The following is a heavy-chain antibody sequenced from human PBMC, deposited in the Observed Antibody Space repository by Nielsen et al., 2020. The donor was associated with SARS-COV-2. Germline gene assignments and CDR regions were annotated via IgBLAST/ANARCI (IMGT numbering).Heavy chain of an antibody. CDR1: GFTFSDYS. Sequence: GESLKISCPGSGFTFSDYSMNWVRQAPGKGLECVASISGDSNYIFYSELVKGRFTMSRDNGKNSLYLQMNTLRSEDTALYYCTRGFYTQSDCWGQGTLVTVSS. D-gene: IGHD2/OR15-2a*01. V-gene: IGHV3-21*01. CDR2: ISGDSNYI. CDR3: TRGFYTQSDC. J-gene: IGHJ4*02.